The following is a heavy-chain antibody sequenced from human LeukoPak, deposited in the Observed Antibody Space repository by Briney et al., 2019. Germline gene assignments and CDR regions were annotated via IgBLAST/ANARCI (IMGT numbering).Heavy chain of an antibody. CDR3: ARGRNSGSYSS. D-gene: IGHD1-26*01. J-gene: IGHJ5*02. CDR2: INHSGST. CDR1: GGSFSGYY. Sequence: SETLSLTCAVYGGSFSGYYWSWIRQPPGKGLEWIGEINHSGSTNYNPSLKSRVTISVDTSKNQFSLKLSSATAADTAVYYCARGRNSGSYSSWGQGTLVTVSS. V-gene: IGHV4-34*01.